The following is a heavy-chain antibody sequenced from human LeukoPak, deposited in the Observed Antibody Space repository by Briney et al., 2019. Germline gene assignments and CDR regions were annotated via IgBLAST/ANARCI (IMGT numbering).Heavy chain of an antibody. Sequence: ASVKVSCKASGYTFTGYYMHWVRQAPGQGLEWMGWINPNSGGTNYAQKFRGRVTMTRDTSISTAYMELSRLRSDDTAVYYCARGLPPNIVATTGDYWGQGTLVTVSS. J-gene: IGHJ4*02. CDR2: INPNSGGT. V-gene: IGHV1-2*02. CDR1: GYTFTGYY. D-gene: IGHD5-12*01. CDR3: ARGLPPNIVATTGDY.